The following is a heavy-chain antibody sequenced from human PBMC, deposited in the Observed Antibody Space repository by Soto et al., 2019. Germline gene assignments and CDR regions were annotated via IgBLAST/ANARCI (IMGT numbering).Heavy chain of an antibody. CDR3: ARWGGSSWYHFDY. D-gene: IGHD6-13*01. Sequence: SETLSLTCTVSGGSISSYYWSWIRQPPGKGLEWIGYIYYSGSTNYNPSLKSRVTISVDTSKNQFSLKLSSVTAADTAVYYCARWGGSSWYHFDYWGQGTLVTVSS. V-gene: IGHV4-59*01. CDR2: IYYSGST. J-gene: IGHJ4*02. CDR1: GGSISSYY.